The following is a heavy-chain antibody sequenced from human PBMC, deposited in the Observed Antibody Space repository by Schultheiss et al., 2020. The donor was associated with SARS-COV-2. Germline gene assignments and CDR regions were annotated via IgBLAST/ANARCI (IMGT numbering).Heavy chain of an antibody. CDR2: INPNSGGT. V-gene: IGHV1-2*06. CDR1: GYTFTGYY. CDR3: ATDRHYYGSGSYYNGGVFDY. J-gene: IGHJ4*02. D-gene: IGHD3-10*01. Sequence: ASVKVSCEASGYTFTGYYMHWVRQAPGQGLEWMGRINPNSGGTNYAQKFQGRVTMTEDTSTDTAYMELSSLRSEDTAVYYCATDRHYYGSGSYYNGGVFDYWGQGTLVTVSS.